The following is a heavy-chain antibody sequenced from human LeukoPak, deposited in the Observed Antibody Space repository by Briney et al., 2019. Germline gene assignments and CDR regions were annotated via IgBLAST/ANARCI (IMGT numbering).Heavy chain of an antibody. V-gene: IGHV3-30*03. Sequence: PGRFLRLSCAASGFTFNSYAMHWVRQAPGKGLEWAAIISKDGSNEHYADSVKGRFTVSRDNSKNTLYLQMNSLRPEDTAVFYCARDSQDGNNTLGVDYWGQGTLVAVSS. CDR1: GFTFNSYA. D-gene: IGHD5-24*01. J-gene: IGHJ4*02. CDR3: ARDSQDGNNTLGVDY. CDR2: ISKDGSNE.